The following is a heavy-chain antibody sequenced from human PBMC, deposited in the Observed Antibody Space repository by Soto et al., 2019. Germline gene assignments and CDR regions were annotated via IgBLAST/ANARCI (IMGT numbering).Heavy chain of an antibody. V-gene: IGHV3-30-3*01. D-gene: IGHD4-4*01. J-gene: IGHJ4*02. CDR1: GFTFSSYA. CDR2: ISYDGSNK. Sequence: GGSLRLSCAASGFTFSSYAMHWVRQAPGKGLEWVAVISYDGSNKYYADSVKGRFTISRDNSKNTLYLQMNSLRAEDTAVYYCARDPSPTVTQLYYFDYWGQGTLVTVSS. CDR3: ARDPSPTVTQLYYFDY.